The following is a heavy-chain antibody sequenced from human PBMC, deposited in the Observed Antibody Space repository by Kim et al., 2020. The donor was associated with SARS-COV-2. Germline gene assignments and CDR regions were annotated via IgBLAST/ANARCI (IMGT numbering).Heavy chain of an antibody. CDR2: MKQDGSEI. CDR3: ARDGEYCGDDCYSYWYFDL. J-gene: IGHJ2*01. D-gene: IGHD2-21*02. CDR1: GFTFGSYW. Sequence: GGSLRLSCAASGFTFGSYWMTWVRQAPGKGLEWVASMKQDGSEIYYVDSVKGRFTISRDNAKNSLFLQMKSLRAEDTAVYYCARDGEYCGDDCYSYWYFDLWGSGTLVTVSS. V-gene: IGHV3-7*01.